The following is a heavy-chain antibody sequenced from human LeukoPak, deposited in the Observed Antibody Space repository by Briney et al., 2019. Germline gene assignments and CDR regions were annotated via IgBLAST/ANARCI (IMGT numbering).Heavy chain of an antibody. CDR2: IYPGDSDT. V-gene: IGHV5-51*01. Sequence: GESLKISCKGSGYSFTSYWIGWVRQMPGKGLEWMGIIYPGDSDTRYSPSFQGQVTISADKSISTAYLQWSSLKASDTAMYYCARHDLLRLGYCYMDVWGKGTTVTVSS. J-gene: IGHJ6*03. CDR3: ARHDLLRLGYCYMDV. CDR1: GYSFTSYW. D-gene: IGHD3-16*01.